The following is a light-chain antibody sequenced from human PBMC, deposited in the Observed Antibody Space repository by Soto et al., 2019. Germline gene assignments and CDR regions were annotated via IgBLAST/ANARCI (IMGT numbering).Light chain of an antibody. Sequence: QSVLTQPASVSGSAGQSITISCSGTMRDVGAYNLVSWYQQHPGTAPKLIIYEVRNRPSGISSRFYGSRSGNTASLTISGLQPEDEGDYYCSAYTARSTLVFGGATNLTVL. J-gene: IGLJ3*02. V-gene: IGLV2-14*01. CDR1: MRDVGAYNL. CDR3: SAYTARSTLV. CDR2: EVR.